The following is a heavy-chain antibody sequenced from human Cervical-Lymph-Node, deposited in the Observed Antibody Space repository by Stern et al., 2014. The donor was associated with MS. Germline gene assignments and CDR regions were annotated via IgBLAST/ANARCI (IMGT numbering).Heavy chain of an antibody. Sequence: VQLVESGAEVKKPGSSVKVSCKVAGGTFSNEAINWVRQAPGQGLEWMGGLIPLFGTASYAQKFQDRVSITADKSTKTAFLELSRLTSEDTAVYYCARDSPIFPRPLKGEIDYWGQGTLVTVSS. D-gene: IGHD3-16*01. CDR2: LIPLFGTA. J-gene: IGHJ4*02. V-gene: IGHV1-69*06. CDR3: ARDSPIFPRPLKGEIDY. CDR1: GGTFSNEA.